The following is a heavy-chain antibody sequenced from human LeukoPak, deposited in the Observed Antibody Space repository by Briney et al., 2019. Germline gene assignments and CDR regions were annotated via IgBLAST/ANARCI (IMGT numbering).Heavy chain of an antibody. CDR3: ARRSGYYTSGRDAFDI. D-gene: IGHD3-3*01. CDR2: IYPGDSDT. Sequence: GESLKISCKGSGYTFSSYWIGWVRQMPGKGLEWMGIIYPGDSDTRYSPSFQGQVTISADKSISTAYLQWSSLKASDTAMYYCARRSGYYTSGRDAFDIWGQGTMVTVSS. J-gene: IGHJ3*02. V-gene: IGHV5-51*01. CDR1: GYTFSSYW.